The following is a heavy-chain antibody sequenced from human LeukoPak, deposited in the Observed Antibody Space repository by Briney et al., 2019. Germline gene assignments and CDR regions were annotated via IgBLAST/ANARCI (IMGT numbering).Heavy chain of an antibody. D-gene: IGHD1-1*01. CDR2: IYRDGSTT. CDR3: AREVQLERLGFGKEGSAFDY. V-gene: IGHV3-74*01. CDR1: GFGFSRYW. Sequence: GGSLRLSCAASGFGFSRYWMHWVRQAPGTGLKWVSRIYRDGSTTDYADSVKGRFSISRDNAKNSLYLQMNSLRAADTAVYYCAREVQLERLGFGKEGSAFDYWGQGTLVTVSS. J-gene: IGHJ4*02.